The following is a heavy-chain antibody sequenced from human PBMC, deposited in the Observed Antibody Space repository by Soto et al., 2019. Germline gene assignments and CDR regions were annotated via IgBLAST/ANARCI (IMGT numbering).Heavy chain of an antibody. D-gene: IGHD4-17*01. J-gene: IGHJ5*02. V-gene: IGHV4-34*01. CDR3: ATRLRWYNWFDP. CDR1: GGSFSGYY. CDR2: INHSGST. Sequence: SETLSLTCAVYGGSFSGYYWSWIRQPPGKGLEWIGEINHSGSTNYNPSLKSRVTISVDTSKNQFSLKLSSVTAADMAVYYCATRLRWYNWFDPLGQGTLVTVSS.